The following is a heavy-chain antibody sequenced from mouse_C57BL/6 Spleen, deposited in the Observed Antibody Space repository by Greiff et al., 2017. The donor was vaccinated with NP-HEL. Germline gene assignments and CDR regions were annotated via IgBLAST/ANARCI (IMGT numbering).Heavy chain of an antibody. CDR2: ISSGSSTI. CDR3: ARNYYGSSYPTYYFDY. D-gene: IGHD1-1*01. CDR1: GFTFSDYG. V-gene: IGHV5-17*01. J-gene: IGHJ2*01. Sequence: EVMLVESGGGLVKPGGSLKLSCAASGFTFSDYGMHWVRQAPEKGLEWVAYISSGSSTIYSADTVKGRFPISRDNAKNTLFLQMTSLRSEDTAMYYCARNYYGSSYPTYYFDYWGQGTTLTVSS.